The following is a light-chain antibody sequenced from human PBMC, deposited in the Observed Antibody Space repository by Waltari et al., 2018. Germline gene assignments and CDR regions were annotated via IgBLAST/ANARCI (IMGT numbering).Light chain of an antibody. V-gene: IGLV4-69*01. CDR1: SGHSSNV. J-gene: IGLJ3*02. CDR2: VNSDGSH. Sequence: QLVLTQSPSASASLGASVKPTCTLSSGHSSNVIAWLQQQPEKGPRYLMKVNSDGSHNKGDEIPGRFAGASSGAERYLTISSLQSEDEADYYCQTGGHGTWVFGGGTKLTVL. CDR3: QTGGHGTWV.